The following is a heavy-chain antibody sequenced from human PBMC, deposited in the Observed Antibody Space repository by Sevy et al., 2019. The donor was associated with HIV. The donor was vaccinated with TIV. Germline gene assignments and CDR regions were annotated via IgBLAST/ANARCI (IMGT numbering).Heavy chain of an antibody. CDR3: AREGRQWLVRRYYYYGMDV. J-gene: IGHJ6*02. CDR1: GFTFSSYW. CDR2: IKQDGSEK. V-gene: IGHV3-7*01. Sequence: GGSLRLFCAASGFTFSSYWMSWVRQAPGKGLEWVANIKQDGSEKYYVDSVKGRFTISRDNAKNSLYLQMNSLRAEDTAVYYCAREGRQWLVRRYYYYGMDVWGQGTTVTVSS. D-gene: IGHD6-19*01.